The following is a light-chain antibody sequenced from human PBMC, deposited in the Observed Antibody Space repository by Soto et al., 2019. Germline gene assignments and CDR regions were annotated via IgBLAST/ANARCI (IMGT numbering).Light chain of an antibody. Sequence: QSALTQPASVSGSPGQSIAISCTGTSSDVGAYDYVSWYQQHPGKAPKLMIYDVKYRPSGVSNRFSGSKSGNTACLTISGLQAEDEADYYCSSYTSSSSVIFGGGTKLTVL. CDR3: SSYTSSSSVI. V-gene: IGLV2-14*01. CDR1: SSDVGAYDY. CDR2: DVK. J-gene: IGLJ2*01.